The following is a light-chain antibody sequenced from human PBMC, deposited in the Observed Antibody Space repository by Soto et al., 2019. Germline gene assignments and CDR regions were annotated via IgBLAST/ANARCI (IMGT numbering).Light chain of an antibody. Sequence: IVLTQSPGTLSLSPGERATLSCRASQSVSSSYLAWYQQKPGQAPRLLIYGASSRAPGIPDRFSGSGSGTDFTLTISRLEPEDCAVYYCQQYGSSPPWTFGQGTKVEIK. J-gene: IGKJ1*01. CDR3: QQYGSSPPWT. CDR1: QSVSSSY. CDR2: GAS. V-gene: IGKV3-20*01.